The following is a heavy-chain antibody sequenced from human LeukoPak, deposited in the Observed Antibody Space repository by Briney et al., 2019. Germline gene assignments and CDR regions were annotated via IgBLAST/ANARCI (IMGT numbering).Heavy chain of an antibody. CDR3: AREPTSADDDY. V-gene: IGHV4-34*01. D-gene: IGHD1-14*01. J-gene: IGHJ4*02. Sequence: PSETLSLTCGVYGGSFSGYYWSWIRQPPGKGLEWIGEINHSGSTNYNPSLKSRVTISVDTSKNQFSLKLSSVTAADTAVYYCAREPTSADDDYWGQGTLVTVSS. CDR1: GGSFSGYY. CDR2: INHSGST.